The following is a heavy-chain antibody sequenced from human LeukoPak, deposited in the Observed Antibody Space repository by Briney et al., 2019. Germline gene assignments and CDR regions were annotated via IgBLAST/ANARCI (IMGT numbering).Heavy chain of an antibody. CDR1: GGSISSYY. J-gene: IGHJ4*02. CDR2: LYYSGST. Sequence: SSETLSLTCTVSGGSISSYYWSWIRQPPGKELEWIRYLYYSGSTNYNPSFKSRVTMSVDTSKNQFSLKLNSMTAADTAVYFCARGRYNDYGFDYWGQGTLVTVSS. D-gene: IGHD4-17*01. V-gene: IGHV4-59*01. CDR3: ARGRYNDYGFDY.